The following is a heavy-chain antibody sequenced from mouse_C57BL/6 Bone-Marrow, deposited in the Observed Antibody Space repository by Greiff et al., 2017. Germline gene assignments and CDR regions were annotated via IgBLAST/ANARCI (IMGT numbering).Heavy chain of an antibody. CDR3: AREGYDYDGGLFDY. CDR2: INPYNGGT. Sequence: EVQLQQSGPVLVKPGASVKMSCKASGYTFTDYYMNWVKQSHGKSLEWIGDINPYNGGTSYNQKFKGKATLTVDKSSSTAYMELNSLTSEDSAVYYCAREGYDYDGGLFDYWGQGTTLTVSS. CDR1: GYTFTDYY. V-gene: IGHV1-19*01. D-gene: IGHD2-4*01. J-gene: IGHJ2*01.